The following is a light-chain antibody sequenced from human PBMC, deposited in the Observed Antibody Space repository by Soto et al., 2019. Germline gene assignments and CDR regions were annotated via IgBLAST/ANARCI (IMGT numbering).Light chain of an antibody. V-gene: IGKV1-9*01. CDR1: QGISNY. Sequence: IQLTQSPSSLSASIGDRVTITCQASQGISNYLAWYQQKPGKAPKLLIYGAVTLQSGVPSRFSGSGSGTDFTLTISSLQPDDLATYYCQQLNNFPPFTFGPGTKVDLK. J-gene: IGKJ3*01. CDR2: GAV. CDR3: QQLNNFPPFT.